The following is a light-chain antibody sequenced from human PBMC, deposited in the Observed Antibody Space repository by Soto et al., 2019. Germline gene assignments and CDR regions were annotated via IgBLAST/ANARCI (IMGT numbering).Light chain of an antibody. CDR2: DVS. J-gene: IGKJ2*01. CDR3: QQRSNWPRT. Sequence: EIVLTQSPATLSLSPGEIATLSCRASQSLSSYLAWYQQKPGQAPRLLIYDVSNRATGIPARFSGSGSGTDFTLTISSLAPEDFAVYYCQQRSNWPRTFGQGTKLEIK. V-gene: IGKV3-11*01. CDR1: QSLSSY.